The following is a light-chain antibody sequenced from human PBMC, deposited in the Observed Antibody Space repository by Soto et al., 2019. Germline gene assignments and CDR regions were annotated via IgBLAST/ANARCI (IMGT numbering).Light chain of an antibody. J-gene: IGKJ1*01. CDR3: QQYGSSPRT. Sequence: DIQMTQSPSSLSASVGDRVTITCRASQGIRDDLSWYQQKPGKAPKRLIYGASTLQSGVPLRFSGSGSGTGFTLTISSLQPEDSATYYCQQYGSSPRTFGQGTKVDIK. CDR1: QGIRDD. V-gene: IGKV1-17*01. CDR2: GAS.